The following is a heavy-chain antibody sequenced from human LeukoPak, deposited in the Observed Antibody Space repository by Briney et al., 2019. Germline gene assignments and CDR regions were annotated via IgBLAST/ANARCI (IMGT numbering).Heavy chain of an antibody. CDR2: INPNSGGT. CDR3: AREGTSPYYDYVWRSYTDY. V-gene: IGHV1-2*02. D-gene: IGHD3-16*01. J-gene: IGHJ4*02. CDR1: GYTFTGYY. Sequence: ASVKVSCKASGYTFTGYYMHWVRQAPGQGLEWMGWINPNSGGTNYAQKFQGRVTMTRDTSISTAYMELSRLRSDDTAVYYCAREGTSPYYDYVWRSYTDYWGQGTLVTVSS.